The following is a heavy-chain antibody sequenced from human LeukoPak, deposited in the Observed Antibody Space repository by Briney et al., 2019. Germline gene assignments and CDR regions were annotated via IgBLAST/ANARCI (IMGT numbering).Heavy chain of an antibody. CDR2: ISSSGSTI. CDR1: GFTFSDYY. J-gene: IGHJ6*03. CDR3: ATGRGEDFWSGYPARYYYYMDV. V-gene: IGHV3-11*01. Sequence: GGSLRLSCAASGFTFSDYYMSWIRQAPGKGLEWVSYISSSGSTIYYADSVKGRFTISRDNAKNSLYLQMNSLRAEDTAVYYCATGRGEDFWSGYPARYYYYMDVWGKGTTVTVSS. D-gene: IGHD3-3*01.